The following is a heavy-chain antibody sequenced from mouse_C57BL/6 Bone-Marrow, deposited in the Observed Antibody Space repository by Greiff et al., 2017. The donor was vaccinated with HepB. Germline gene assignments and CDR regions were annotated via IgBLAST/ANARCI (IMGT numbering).Heavy chain of an antibody. V-gene: IGHV3-6*01. CDR3: ARDGYYVYYYAMDY. D-gene: IGHD2-3*01. CDR2: ISYDGSN. Sequence: EVQLQESGPGLVKPSQSLSLTCSVTGYSITSGYYWNWIRQFPGNKLEWMGYISYDGSNNYNPSLKNRISITRDTSKNQFFLKLNSVTTEDTATYYCARDGYYVYYYAMDYWGQGTSVTVSS. CDR1: GYSITSGYY. J-gene: IGHJ4*01.